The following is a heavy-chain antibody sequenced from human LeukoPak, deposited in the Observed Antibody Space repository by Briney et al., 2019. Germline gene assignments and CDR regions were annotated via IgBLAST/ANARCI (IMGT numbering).Heavy chain of an antibody. CDR2: ISGSGGST. CDR3: AKGMWSQVK. Sequence: GGSLRLSCAASGFTFSSYGMHWVRQAPGKGLEWVSAISGSGGSTYYADSVKGRFTISRDNFKNTLYLQMNSLRAEDTAVYYCAKGMWSQVKWGQGTLVTVSS. CDR1: GFTFSSYG. V-gene: IGHV3-23*01. D-gene: IGHD2-21*01. J-gene: IGHJ4*02.